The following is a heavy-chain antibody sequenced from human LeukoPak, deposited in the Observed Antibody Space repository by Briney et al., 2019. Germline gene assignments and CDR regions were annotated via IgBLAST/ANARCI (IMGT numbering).Heavy chain of an antibody. CDR1: GGSMSSYY. Sequence: SETLSLTCTVSGGSMSSYYWSWIRQPPGKGLEWIGYIFSSGSSNFNPSLKSRVTISVDTSRNQFSLKLSSVTAADTAVYYCARRSKPGYYFDSWGQGTLVTVSS. CDR3: ARRSKPGYYFDS. J-gene: IGHJ4*02. V-gene: IGHV4-59*08. D-gene: IGHD1-14*01. CDR2: IFSSGSS.